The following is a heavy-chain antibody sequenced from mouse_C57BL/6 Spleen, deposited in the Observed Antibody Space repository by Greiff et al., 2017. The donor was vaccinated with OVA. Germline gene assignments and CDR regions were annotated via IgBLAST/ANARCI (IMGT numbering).Heavy chain of an antibody. V-gene: IGHV1-81*01. Sequence: QVQLKESGAELARPGASVKLSCKASGYTFTSYGISWVKQRTGQGLEWIGEIYPRSGNTYYNEKFKGKATLTADKSSSTAYMELRSLTSEDSAVDCGARWDYYGSSYGSYWGQGTLVTVSA. CDR1: GYTFTSYG. CDR3: ARWDYYGSSYGSY. CDR2: IYPRSGNT. D-gene: IGHD1-1*01. J-gene: IGHJ3*01.